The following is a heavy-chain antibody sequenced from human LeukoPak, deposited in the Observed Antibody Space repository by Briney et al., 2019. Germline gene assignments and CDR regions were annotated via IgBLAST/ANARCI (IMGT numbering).Heavy chain of an antibody. V-gene: IGHV3-30*04. D-gene: IGHD3-16*01. CDR3: AKDGGVTGTFDY. CDR2: ISSDGRTK. CDR1: GFTFSGYA. J-gene: IGHJ4*02. Sequence: GGSLRLSCAASGFTFSGYAIQWVRQAPGKGLEWVGVISSDGRTKYYADSVQGRFTISRDNSENTLFLQMNSLRAEDTAVYYCAKDGGVTGTFDYLGQGTLVTVSS.